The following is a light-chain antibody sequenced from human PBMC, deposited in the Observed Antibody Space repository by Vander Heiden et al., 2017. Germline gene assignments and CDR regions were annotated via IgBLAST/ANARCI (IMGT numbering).Light chain of an antibody. V-gene: IGLV4-69*01. CDR1: SSNDNSA. CDR2: VNSDGSH. Sequence: LVVTQAPSASASPGPSAKLTCTLDSSNDNSAIAWHHQQQENDPPDLMKVNSDGSHSKGDGLPARFSGSSSGAERYLIISSLQSEDEADYYCQTWGADIVVFGGGTKLTVL. CDR3: QTWGADIVV. J-gene: IGLJ2*01.